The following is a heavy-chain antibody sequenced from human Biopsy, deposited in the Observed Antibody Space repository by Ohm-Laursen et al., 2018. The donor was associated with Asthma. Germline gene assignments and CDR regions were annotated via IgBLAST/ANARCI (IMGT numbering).Heavy chain of an antibody. J-gene: IGHJ5*02. CDR3: ARGQKSAGDRWFDP. V-gene: IGHV1-2*06. CDR2: INPNSGGT. Sequence: GASVKVSCKTSGYTFIGCHIHWMRQAPGQGLEWMGRINPNSGGTNYAQKFQGRVAMTRDTSISTAYMEVSRLRSDDTAVYYCARGQKSAGDRWFDPWGQGTTATVSS. CDR1: GYTFIGCH. D-gene: IGHD6-13*01.